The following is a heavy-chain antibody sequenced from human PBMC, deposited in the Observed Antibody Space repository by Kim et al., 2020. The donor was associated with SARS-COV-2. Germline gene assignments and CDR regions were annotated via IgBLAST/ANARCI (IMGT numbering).Heavy chain of an antibody. CDR1: GFTFSSYA. J-gene: IGHJ6*02. D-gene: IGHD3-10*01. V-gene: IGHV3-23*01. Sequence: GGSLRLSCAASGFTFSSYAMSWVRQAPGKGLEWVSAISGSGGSTYYADSVKGRFTISRDNSKNTLYLQMNSLRAEDTAVYYCAKAPERYYYGSGSYGYYYYGMDVWGQGTTVTVSS. CDR2: ISGSGGST. CDR3: AKAPERYYYGSGSYGYYYYGMDV.